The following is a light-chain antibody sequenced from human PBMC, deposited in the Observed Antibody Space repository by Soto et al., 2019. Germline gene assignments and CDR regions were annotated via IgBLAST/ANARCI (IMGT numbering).Light chain of an antibody. V-gene: IGLV2-14*01. CDR3: SSYTSSSTV. CDR1: SSDIGGDSY. Sequence: QSALTQPASISGSPGQSITISCTGTSSDIGGDSYVSWYQQHPGKAPKLMIYEVTRRPSGVSDRFSGSKSGNMASLTISGLQAEDEADYFCSSYTSSSTVVGNGTKLTVL. J-gene: IGLJ1*01. CDR2: EVT.